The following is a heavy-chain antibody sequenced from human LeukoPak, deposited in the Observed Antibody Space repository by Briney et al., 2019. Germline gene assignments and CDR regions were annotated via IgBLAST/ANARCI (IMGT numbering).Heavy chain of an antibody. CDR2: INPNSGGT. V-gene: IGHV1-2*02. J-gene: IGHJ4*02. Sequence: ASVKVSCKASGYTFTGYYMHWVRQAPGQGLEWMGWINPNSGGTNYAQKFQGRVTMTGDTSISTAYMELSRLRSDDTAVYYCARDSSLVRGVIIPLDYWGQRTLVTVSS. CDR3: ARDSSLVRGVIIPLDY. D-gene: IGHD3-10*01. CDR1: GYTFTGYY.